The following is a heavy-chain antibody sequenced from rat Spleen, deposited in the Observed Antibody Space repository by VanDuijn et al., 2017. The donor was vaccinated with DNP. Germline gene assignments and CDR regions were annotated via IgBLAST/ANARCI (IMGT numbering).Heavy chain of an antibody. D-gene: IGHD1-4*01. J-gene: IGHJ2*01. CDR3: ARSMSGIRRYYFDY. CDR2: ISSSGAYT. Sequence: EVQLVESGGDLVQPGRSLKFSCVASGFTFNNYWMTWICQVPGKGLEWVASISSSGAYTYYPDSVKGRFTISRDKTKNTLYLQMSSLRSEDTATYYGARSMSGIRRYYFDYWGQGVMVTVSS. V-gene: IGHV5-31*01. CDR1: GFTFNNYW.